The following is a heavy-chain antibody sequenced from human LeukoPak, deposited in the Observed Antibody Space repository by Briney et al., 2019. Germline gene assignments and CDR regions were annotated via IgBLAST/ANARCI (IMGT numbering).Heavy chain of an antibody. CDR1: GFTFSSYG. V-gene: IGHV3-23*01. D-gene: IGHD1-1*01. Sequence: GGSLRLSCAASGFTFSSYGMSWVRQAPGKGLEWVSTISGSGSRTYNADSVKGRFTISRDNSKNTLYLQMNSLRAEDTAVYYCAKQGGIGYNWFDPWGQGTLVTVSS. CDR2: ISGSGSRT. J-gene: IGHJ5*02. CDR3: AKQGGIGYNWFDP.